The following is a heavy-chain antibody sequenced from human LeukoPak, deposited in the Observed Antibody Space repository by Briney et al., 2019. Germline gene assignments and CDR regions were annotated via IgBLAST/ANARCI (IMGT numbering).Heavy chain of an antibody. CDR1: GGSISSSSYY. J-gene: IGHJ4*02. CDR2: IYYSGST. CDR3: AITHGDYVGY. Sequence: PSETLSLTCTVSGGSISSSSYYWGWIRQPPGKGLEWIGSIYYSGSTYYNPSLKSRVTISVDTSKNQFSLKLSSVTAADTAVYYCAITHGDYVGYWGQGTLVTVSS. D-gene: IGHD4-17*01. V-gene: IGHV4-39*01.